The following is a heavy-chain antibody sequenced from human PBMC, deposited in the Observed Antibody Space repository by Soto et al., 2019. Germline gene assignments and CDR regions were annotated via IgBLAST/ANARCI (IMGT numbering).Heavy chain of an antibody. V-gene: IGHV4-31*03. Sequence: QVQLQESGPGLVKPSQTLSLTCTVSGGSISSGGYYWSWIRQHPGKGLEWIGYIYYSGSTYYNPSLKNRGTRSVDTAKNQFSLKLSSVTAADTAVYYCARVYCSGGSCYEFDYWGQGTLVTVSS. CDR2: IYYSGST. J-gene: IGHJ4*02. D-gene: IGHD2-15*01. CDR1: GGSISSGGYY. CDR3: ARVYCSGGSCYEFDY.